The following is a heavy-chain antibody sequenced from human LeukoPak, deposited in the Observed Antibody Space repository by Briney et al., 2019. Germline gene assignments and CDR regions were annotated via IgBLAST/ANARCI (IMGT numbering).Heavy chain of an antibody. CDR3: AMHTVNAGVRRFDP. J-gene: IGHJ5*02. CDR1: GFTFRSYA. V-gene: IGHV4-59*01. D-gene: IGHD4-17*01. Sequence: GSLRLSCAASGFTFRSYAMSWVRQAPGKGLEWIGYIYSSGSTNYNPSLKSRVTISVDTSKDHFSLKLGSVTAADTAVYYCAMHTVNAGVRRFDPWGQGTLVTVSS. CDR2: IYSSGST.